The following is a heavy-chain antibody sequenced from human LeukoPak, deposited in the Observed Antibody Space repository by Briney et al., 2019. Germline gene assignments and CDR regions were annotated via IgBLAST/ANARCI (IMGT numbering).Heavy chain of an antibody. Sequence: TSQTLSLTCTVSGGSISSGGYYWSWSRQHPGKGLEWIGYIYYSGSTYYNPSLKSRVTISVDTSKNQFSLKLSSVAAADTAVYYCARGINHWFDPWGQGTLVTVSS. CDR2: IYYSGST. D-gene: IGHD3-10*01. V-gene: IGHV4-31*03. J-gene: IGHJ5*02. CDR1: GGSISSGGYY. CDR3: ARGINHWFDP.